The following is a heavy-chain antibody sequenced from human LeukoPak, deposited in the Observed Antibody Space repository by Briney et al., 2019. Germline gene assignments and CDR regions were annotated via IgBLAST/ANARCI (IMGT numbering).Heavy chain of an antibody. CDR2: ISYDGSNK. J-gene: IGHJ3*02. D-gene: IGHD6-13*01. Sequence: QSGGSLRLSCAASGFTFSSYGMHWVRQAPGKGLEWVAVISYDGSNKYYADSVKGRFTISRDNSKNTLYLQMNSLRAEDTAVYYCAKGPYSSSWHDAFDIWGQGTMVTVSS. CDR1: GFTFSSYG. V-gene: IGHV3-30*18. CDR3: AKGPYSSSWHDAFDI.